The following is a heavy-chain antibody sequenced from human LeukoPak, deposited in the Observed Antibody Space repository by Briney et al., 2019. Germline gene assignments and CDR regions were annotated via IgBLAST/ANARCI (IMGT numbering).Heavy chain of an antibody. V-gene: IGHV3-30*02. D-gene: IGHD6-13*01. CDR1: GFTLSGYG. CDR3: ARDVGVAAAGTGY. CDR2: IRYDGSNK. J-gene: IGHJ4*02. Sequence: GGSLRLSCAASGFTLSGYGMHWVRQAPGKGLEWAAFIRYDGSNKYYADSVKSRFTISRDNSKNTLYLQMNSLRAVDTAVYYCARDVGVAAAGTGYWGQGTLVTVSS.